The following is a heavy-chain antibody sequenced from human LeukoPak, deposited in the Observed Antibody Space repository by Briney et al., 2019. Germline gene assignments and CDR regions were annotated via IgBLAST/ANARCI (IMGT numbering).Heavy chain of an antibody. CDR3: AKALGAAAAAKGGDAFDI. J-gene: IGHJ3*02. D-gene: IGHD6-13*01. CDR1: GFTFSSYA. CDR2: ISGSGGST. V-gene: IGHV3-23*01. Sequence: GGSLRLSCAASGFTFSSYAMSWVRQAPGKGLEWVSAISGSGGSTYYADSVKGRFTISRDNSKNTLYLQMNSLRAEDTAVYYCAKALGAAAAAKGGDAFDIWGQGTMVTVSS.